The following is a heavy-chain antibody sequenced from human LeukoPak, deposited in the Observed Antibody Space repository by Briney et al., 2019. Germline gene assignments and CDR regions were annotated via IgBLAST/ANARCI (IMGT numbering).Heavy chain of an antibody. CDR1: GGSISSYY. V-gene: IGHV4-59*08. CDR2: IYYSGST. J-gene: IGHJ3*02. CDR3: ARLDYGDYSDAFDI. Sequence: SSETLSLTCTVSGGSISSYYWSWIRQPPGKGLEWIGYIYYSGSTNYNPSLKSRVTISVDTSKNQFSLKLSSVTAADTAVYYCARLDYGDYSDAFDIWGQGTMVTVSS. D-gene: IGHD4-17*01.